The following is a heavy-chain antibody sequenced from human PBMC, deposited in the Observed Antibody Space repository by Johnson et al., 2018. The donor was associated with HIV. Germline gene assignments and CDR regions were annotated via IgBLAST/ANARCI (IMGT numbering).Heavy chain of an antibody. D-gene: IGHD2-21*02. J-gene: IGHJ3*02. CDR1: GFTFSNAW. V-gene: IGHV3-11*04. CDR2: ISSSGSTI. Sequence: QVQLVESGGGLVKPGGSIRLSCAASGFTFSNAWMTWVRQAPGKGLEWVSYISSSGSTISYADSVKGRFTISRGNAKNSLYLQMNSLRGADTAVYYCARRCDCGGDCYPDGFDIWGQGTMVTVSS. CDR3: ARRCDCGGDCYPDGFDI.